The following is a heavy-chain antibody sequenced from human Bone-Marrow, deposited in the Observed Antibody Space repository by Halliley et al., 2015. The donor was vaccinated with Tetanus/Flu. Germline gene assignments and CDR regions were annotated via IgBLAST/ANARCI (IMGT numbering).Heavy chain of an antibody. Sequence: TLSLTCAVSGGSVGSGGYYWSWIRQHPGKGLEWIGDIYYSGSTYYNPSLKSRLTIAVDTSNNQFSLKLSSVTAADTAVYYCARNPGNRGYCSSSTSCFFYYGMDVWGQGTPVTVSS. CDR1: GGSVGSGGYY. J-gene: IGHJ6*02. V-gene: IGHV4-31*11. CDR3: ARNPGNRGYCSSSTSCFFYYGMDV. D-gene: IGHD2-2*01. CDR2: IYYSGST.